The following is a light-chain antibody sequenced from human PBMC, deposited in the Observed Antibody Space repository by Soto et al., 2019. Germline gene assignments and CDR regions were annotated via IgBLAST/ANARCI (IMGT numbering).Light chain of an antibody. V-gene: IGLV1-44*01. CDR3: AAWDDSLSAVI. CDR2: SNN. CDR1: SSNIGTNA. Sequence: QAVVTQPPSASGTPGQRVTISCSGSSSNIGTNAVNWYQQLPGTAPKLLIYSNNQRPSGVPDRFSGSKSGTSASLAISGLQSEDEADYYCAAWDDSLSAVIFGGGTKLTVL. J-gene: IGLJ2*01.